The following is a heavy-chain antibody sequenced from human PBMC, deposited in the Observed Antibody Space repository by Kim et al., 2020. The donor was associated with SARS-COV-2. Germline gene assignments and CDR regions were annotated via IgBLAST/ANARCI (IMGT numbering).Heavy chain of an antibody. CDR3: AREIAAADIFDY. D-gene: IGHD6-13*01. V-gene: IGHV1-3*01. Sequence: KYSQKFQGRVTITRDTSASRAYMELSSLRSEDTAVYYCAREIAAADIFDYWGQGTLVTVSS. J-gene: IGHJ4*02.